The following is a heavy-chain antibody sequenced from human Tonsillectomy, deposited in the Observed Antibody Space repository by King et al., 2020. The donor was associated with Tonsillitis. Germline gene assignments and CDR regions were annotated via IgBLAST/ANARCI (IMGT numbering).Heavy chain of an antibody. J-gene: IGHJ6*04. CDR2: INPKSGDT. CDR1: GYPFSVYY. Sequence: QLVQSGAEVQKPGASVKVSCTPSGYPFSVYYVHWVRQAPGQGLEWMGWINPKSGDTIYAQKFQDRVTMTRDTTISTAYMELSRLRSDDTAVYYCARALYLLLPPGMDVWGKGTTVTVSS. V-gene: IGHV1-2*02. CDR3: ARALYLLLPPGMDV. D-gene: IGHD2-2*01.